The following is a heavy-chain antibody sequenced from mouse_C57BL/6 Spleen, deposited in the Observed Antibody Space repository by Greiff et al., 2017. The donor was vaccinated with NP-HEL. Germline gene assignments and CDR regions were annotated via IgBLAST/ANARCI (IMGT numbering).Heavy chain of an antibody. CDR3: ARTSGNYEGYAMDY. Sequence: EVQLQQSGPELVKPGASVKIPCKASGYTFTDYNMDWVKQSHGKSLEWIGDINPNNGGTIYNQKFKGKATLTVDKSSSTAYMELRSLTSEDTAVYYCARTSGNYEGYAMDYWGQGTSVTVSS. CDR1: GYTFTDYN. CDR2: INPNNGGT. J-gene: IGHJ4*01. V-gene: IGHV1-18*01. D-gene: IGHD2-1*01.